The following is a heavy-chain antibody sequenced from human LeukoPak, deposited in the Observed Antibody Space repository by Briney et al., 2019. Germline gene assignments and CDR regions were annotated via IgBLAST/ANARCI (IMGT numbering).Heavy chain of an antibody. J-gene: IGHJ5*02. Sequence: SETLSLTCSVSGASIDRSTYYWGWIRQPPGKGLEWIGSVYYSGSTYYNSALKSRVTISVDTSTNQFSLKLYSVTAADTSVYFCARIAAPGLAWGQGTLVTVSS. CDR2: VYYSGST. D-gene: IGHD6-25*01. CDR1: GASIDRSTYY. V-gene: IGHV4-39*01. CDR3: ARIAAPGLA.